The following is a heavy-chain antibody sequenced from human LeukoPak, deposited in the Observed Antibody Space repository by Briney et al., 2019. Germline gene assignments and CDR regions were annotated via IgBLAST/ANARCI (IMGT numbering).Heavy chain of an antibody. CDR3: ARGGDYFPLDY. V-gene: IGHV4-30-2*01. J-gene: IGHJ4*02. CDR2: IYHSGST. D-gene: IGHD4-17*01. Sequence: SQTLSLTCAVSGGSISSGGYSWSWIRQPPGKGLEWIGYIYHSGSTYYNPSLKSRVTISVDRPKNQFSLKLSSVTAADTAVYYCARGGDYFPLDYWGQGTLVTVSS. CDR1: GGSISSGGYS.